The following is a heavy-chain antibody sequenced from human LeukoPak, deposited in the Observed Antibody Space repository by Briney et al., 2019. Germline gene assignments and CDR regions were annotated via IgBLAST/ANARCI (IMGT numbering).Heavy chain of an antibody. V-gene: IGHV3-15*01. CDR1: GFTFSNAW. D-gene: IGHD4-17*01. CDR3: TTGPKAMTTVTTYVFPAAY. J-gene: IGHJ4*02. CDR2: IKSKTDGGTT. Sequence: GGSLRLSCAASGFTFSNAWMSWVRQAPGKGLEWVGRIKSKTDGGTTDYAAPVKGRFTISRDDSKNTLYLQMNSLKTEDAAVYYCTTGPKAMTTVTTYVFPAAYWGQGTLVTVSS.